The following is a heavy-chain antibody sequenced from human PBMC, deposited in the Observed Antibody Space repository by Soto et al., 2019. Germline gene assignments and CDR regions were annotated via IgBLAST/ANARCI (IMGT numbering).Heavy chain of an antibody. J-gene: IGHJ6*02. V-gene: IGHV3-53*04. D-gene: IGHD4-17*01. CDR2: IYSGGST. CDR3: ARDYGDYKDYYYGMDV. CDR1: GFTVSSNC. Sequence: GGSLRLSCAASGFTVSSNCMSWVRQAPGKGLEWVSVIYSGGSTYYADSVKGRFTISRHNSKNTLYLQMNSLRAEDTAVYYCARDYGDYKDYYYGMDVWVQGTTVTVSS.